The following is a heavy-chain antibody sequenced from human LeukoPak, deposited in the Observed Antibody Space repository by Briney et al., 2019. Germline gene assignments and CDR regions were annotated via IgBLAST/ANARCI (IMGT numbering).Heavy chain of an antibody. J-gene: IGHJ4*02. CDR3: ARDGVYSGYDYYFDY. CDR2: INHSGST. CDR1: GGSFSGYY. D-gene: IGHD5-12*01. Sequence: SETLSLTCAVYGGSFSGYYWSWIRQPPGKGLEWIGEINHSGSTNYNPSLKSRVTISVDTSKNQFSLKLSSVTAADTAVYYCARDGVYSGYDYYFDYWGQGTLVTVSS. V-gene: IGHV4-34*01.